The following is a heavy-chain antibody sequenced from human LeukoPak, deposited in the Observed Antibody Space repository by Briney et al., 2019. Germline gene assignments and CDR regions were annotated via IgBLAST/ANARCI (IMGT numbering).Heavy chain of an antibody. CDR2: IYYSGST. Sequence: SETLSLTCTVSGGSISSSSYYWGWIRQPPGKGLEWIESIYYSGSTYYNPSLKSRVTISVDTSKNQFSLKLSSVTAADTAVYYCARDGEYYFDYWGQGTLVTVSS. CDR1: GGSISSSSYY. J-gene: IGHJ4*02. V-gene: IGHV4-39*07. D-gene: IGHD3-10*01. CDR3: ARDGEYYFDY.